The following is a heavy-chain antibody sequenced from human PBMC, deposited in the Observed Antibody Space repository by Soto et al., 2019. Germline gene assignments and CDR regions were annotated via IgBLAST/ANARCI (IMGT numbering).Heavy chain of an antibody. CDR1: GFTFSSYA. CDR2: ISATGGSP. Sequence: PGGSLRLSCAASGFTFSSYAMTWVRQAPGKGLEWVSAISATGGSPYYADSVKGRFTISRDNSQSTLYLQMNSLRAEDTAVYYCAKTIMRGSGSWYFDPWGRATLLPIPS. V-gene: IGHV3-23*01. D-gene: IGHD3-10*01. CDR3: AKTIMRGSGSWYFDP. J-gene: IGHJ2*01.